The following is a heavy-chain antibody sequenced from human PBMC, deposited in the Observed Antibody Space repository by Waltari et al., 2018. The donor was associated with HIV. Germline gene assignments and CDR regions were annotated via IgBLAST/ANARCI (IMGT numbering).Heavy chain of an antibody. CDR3: ARTTHGIDF. CDR1: GFTFSSYN. D-gene: IGHD1-1*01. J-gene: IGHJ4*02. Sequence: EVQLVESGGGLVQPGGSLRLLCVASGFTFSSYNMNWVRQAPGKGLEWLSYITSSGYTIYYADSVEGRFTVSRDNAKNSLYLQMNSLRAEDTAVYYCARTTHGIDFWGQGTLVTVSS. CDR2: ITSSGYTI. V-gene: IGHV3-48*04.